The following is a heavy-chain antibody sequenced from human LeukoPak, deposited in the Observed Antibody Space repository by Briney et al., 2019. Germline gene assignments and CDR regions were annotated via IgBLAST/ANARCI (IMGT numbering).Heavy chain of an antibody. J-gene: IGHJ4*02. CDR1: GFTVSSNY. V-gene: IGHV3-66*01. Sequence: HPGGSLRLSCAASGFTVSSNYMSWVRQAPGKGLEWVSVIHSGGSTYYADSVKGRFTISRDNSKNTLYLQMNSLRAEDTAVYYCARATTVTTSLGYWGQGTLVTVSS. CDR3: ARATTVTTSLGY. CDR2: IHSGGST. D-gene: IGHD4-17*01.